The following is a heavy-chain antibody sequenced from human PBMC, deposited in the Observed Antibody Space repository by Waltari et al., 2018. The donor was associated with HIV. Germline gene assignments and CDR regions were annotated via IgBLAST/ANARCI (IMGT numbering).Heavy chain of an antibody. CDR3: ASSYTYTVWGAFDT. D-gene: IGHD2-2*02. J-gene: IGHJ3*02. CDR2: IYHDGSTRYDWS. Sequence: QMQLKESGPGLVMPSETLSLNCTVFGGSFTSTVNFWGWIRKPPNKGLGRIGSIYHDGSTRYDWSLKDSSLKSRVTISLDTSKNLFSLELTSMTAADTAVYYCASSYTYTVWGAFDTWGQGTMVTVSS. V-gene: IGHV4-39*02. CDR1: GGSFTSTVNF.